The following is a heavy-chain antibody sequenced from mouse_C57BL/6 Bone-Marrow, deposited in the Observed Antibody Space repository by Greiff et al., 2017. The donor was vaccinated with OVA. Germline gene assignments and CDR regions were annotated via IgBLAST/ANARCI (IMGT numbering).Heavy chain of an antibody. CDR1: GFTFSDAW. CDR2: IRNKANNHAT. Sequence: EVKLMESGGGLVQPGGSMKLSCAASGFTFSDAWMDWVRQSPEKGLEWVAEIRNKANNHATYYAESVKGRFTISRDDSKSSVYLQMNSLRAEDTGIYYCTRGYDYDVAYFDYWGQGTTLTVSS. D-gene: IGHD2-4*01. CDR3: TRGYDYDVAYFDY. V-gene: IGHV6-6*01. J-gene: IGHJ2*01.